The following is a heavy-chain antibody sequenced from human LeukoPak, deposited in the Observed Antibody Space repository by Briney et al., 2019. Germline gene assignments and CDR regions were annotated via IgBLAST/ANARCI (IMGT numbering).Heavy chain of an antibody. CDR1: GGSFSGYY. CDR2: INHSGST. CDR3: ARTGYSRGWAFDI. J-gene: IGHJ3*02. D-gene: IGHD5-18*01. V-gene: IGHV4-34*01. Sequence: SETLSLTCAVYGGSFSGYYWSWIRQPPGKGLEWIGEINHSGSTNYNPSLKSRVTISVDTSKNQFSLKLTSVTAADSAVYYCARTGYSRGWAFDIWGQGTMVTVSS.